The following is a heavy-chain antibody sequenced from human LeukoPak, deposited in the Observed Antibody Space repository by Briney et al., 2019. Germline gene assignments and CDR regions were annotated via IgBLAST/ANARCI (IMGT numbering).Heavy chain of an antibody. D-gene: IGHD4-17*01. J-gene: IGHJ4*02. V-gene: IGHV3-30-3*01. CDR1: GFTISSYA. CDR3: ARDGSLARKTTAMDFDY. Sequence: GRSLRLSCAASGFTISSYAMHWVRQAPGKGLEWVAVISYDGSNKYYADSVKGRFTISRDNSKNTLYLQMNSLRAEDTAVYYCARDGSLARKTTAMDFDYWGQGTLVTVSS. CDR2: ISYDGSNK.